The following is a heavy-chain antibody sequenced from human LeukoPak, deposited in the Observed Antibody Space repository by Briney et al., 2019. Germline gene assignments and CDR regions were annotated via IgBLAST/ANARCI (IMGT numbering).Heavy chain of an antibody. J-gene: IGHJ4*02. Sequence: PGGSLRLSCAASGFTVSTNHMSWVRQAPGKGLEWVSVLYSGGITYDGDSVKGRFTISRDNSKNTLYLQMNSLRTEDTAVYYCARTASGNHFEYWGQGTLVTVS. D-gene: IGHD3-10*01. CDR1: GFTVSTNH. CDR3: ARTASGNHFEY. V-gene: IGHV3-66*02. CDR2: LYSGGIT.